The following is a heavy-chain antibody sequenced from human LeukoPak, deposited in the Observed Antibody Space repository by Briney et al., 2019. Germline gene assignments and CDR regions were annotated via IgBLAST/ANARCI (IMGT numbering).Heavy chain of an antibody. CDR1: GGSISSYY. D-gene: IGHD2-15*01. CDR2: IYYSGST. J-gene: IGHJ4*02. Sequence: PSETLSLTCTVSGGSISSYYWSWIRQPPGKGLEWIGYIYYSGSTNYNPSLKSRVTISVDTSKNQFSLKLSSVTAADTAVYYCARGPVGDGYCSGGSCYSLNDYWGQGTLVTVSS. CDR3: ARGPVGDGYCSGGSCYSLNDY. V-gene: IGHV4-59*12.